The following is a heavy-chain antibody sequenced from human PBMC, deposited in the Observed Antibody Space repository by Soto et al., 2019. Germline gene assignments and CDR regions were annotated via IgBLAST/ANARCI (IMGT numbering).Heavy chain of an antibody. D-gene: IGHD2-21*01. Sequence: SETLSLTCNVSGTSIIAYYWTWIRQPPGKALEWIGYISYRGSTKYNPSLKNRVAISLDTSRNQFSLNLTPVTASDTAIYFCARDPELHGLDHWGQGNLVTGSS. CDR1: GTSIIAYY. CDR2: ISYRGST. J-gene: IGHJ4*02. CDR3: ARDPELHGLDH. V-gene: IGHV4-59*01.